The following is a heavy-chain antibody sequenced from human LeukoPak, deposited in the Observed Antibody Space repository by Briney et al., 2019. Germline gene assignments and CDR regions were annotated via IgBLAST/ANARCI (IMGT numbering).Heavy chain of an antibody. V-gene: IGHV4-59*01. CDR1: GGSISSYY. D-gene: IGHD4-17*01. CDR2: IYYSGST. CDR3: ARSMTTVTPFDY. J-gene: IGHJ4*02. Sequence: PSETLSLTCTVSGGSISSYYWSWIRQPPGKGLEWIGYIYYSGSTNYNPSLKSRVTIPVDTSKNQFSLKLSSVTAADTAVYYCARSMTTVTPFDYWGQGTLVTVSS.